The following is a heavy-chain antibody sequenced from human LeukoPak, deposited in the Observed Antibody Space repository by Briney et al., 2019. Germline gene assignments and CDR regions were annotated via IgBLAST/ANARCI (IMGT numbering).Heavy chain of an antibody. V-gene: IGHV4-4*07. CDR3: ARQDSGSHYFDS. J-gene: IGHJ4*02. CDR2: ICTSGST. Sequence: SETLSLTCTVSGGSISSYYWSWIRQPAGKGLEWIGRICTSGSTNYNASLKSRVTMSVDTSKNQFSLNLRSVTAADTAVYYCARQDSGSHYFDSWGQGTLVTVSS. D-gene: IGHD1-26*01. CDR1: GGSISSYY.